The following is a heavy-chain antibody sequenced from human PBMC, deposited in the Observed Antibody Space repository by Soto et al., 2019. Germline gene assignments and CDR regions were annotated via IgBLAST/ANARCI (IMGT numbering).Heavy chain of an antibody. CDR3: AKDREWLRFSYLGY. J-gene: IGHJ4*02. CDR1: GFTFSNYA. CDR2: MSGSGGTI. Sequence: GGSLRLSCAASGFTFSNYAMSWVRQAPGKGLEWVSGMSGSGGTIYYADSVKGRFTISRDNSKNTLYLQMNSLRAEDTALYYCAKDREWLRFSYLGYWGQGTLVTVSS. D-gene: IGHD5-12*01. V-gene: IGHV3-23*01.